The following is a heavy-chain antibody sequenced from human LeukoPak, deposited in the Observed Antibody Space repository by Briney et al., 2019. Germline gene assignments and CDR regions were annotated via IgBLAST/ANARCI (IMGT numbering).Heavy chain of an antibody. D-gene: IGHD2-2*01. J-gene: IGHJ5*02. CDR2: IYHSGST. CDR1: GYSISSGYY. Sequence: SETLSLTCTVSGYSISSGYYWGWIRQPPGKGLEWIGSIYHSGSTYYNPSLKSRVTISVDTSKNQFSLKLSSVTAADTAVYYCAREGDIVVVNWFDPWGQGTLVTVSS. CDR3: AREGDIVVVNWFDP. V-gene: IGHV4-38-2*02.